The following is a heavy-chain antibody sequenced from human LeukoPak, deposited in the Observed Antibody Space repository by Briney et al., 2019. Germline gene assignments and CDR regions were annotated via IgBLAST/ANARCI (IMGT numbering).Heavy chain of an antibody. CDR2: INHSGST. CDR1: GGSFSGYY. J-gene: IGHJ5*02. CDR3: ARENDFWSGHNWFDP. V-gene: IGHV4-34*01. D-gene: IGHD3-3*01. Sequence: SETLSLTCAVYGGSFSGYYWSWIRQPPGKGLEWIGEINHSGSTNYNPSLKSRVTISVDRSKNQFSLKLSSVTAADTAVYYCARENDFWSGHNWFDPWGQGTLVTVSS.